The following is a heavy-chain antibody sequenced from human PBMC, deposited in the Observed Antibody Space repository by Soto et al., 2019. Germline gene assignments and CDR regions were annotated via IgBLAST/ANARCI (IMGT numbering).Heavy chain of an antibody. CDR2: INHSGST. Sequence: LEILSLACAVYGGSFRGYYWSWIRQPPGKGLEWIGEINHSGSTNYNPSLKTRLSMSVDRSKNQFTLRLTSVTAADTAVYFCAPKSGSTYGYFDYWGQGAQVTVSS. J-gene: IGHJ4*02. V-gene: IGHV4-34*03. CDR1: GGSFRGYY. D-gene: IGHD5-18*01. CDR3: APKSGSTYGYFDY.